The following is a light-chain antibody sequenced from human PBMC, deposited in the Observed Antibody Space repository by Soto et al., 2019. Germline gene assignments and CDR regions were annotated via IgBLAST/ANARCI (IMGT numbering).Light chain of an antibody. V-gene: IGKV1-6*01. Sequence: AIQMTQSPSSLSASVGDRVTITCRANQDIRSDLGWYQQKPGRAPQVLIYGASYLQSCVPSRFSGYGSGTDFTLTITNLQPEDFATYYCLQDYTYPRTFGQGTRVEIK. CDR3: LQDYTYPRT. J-gene: IGKJ1*01. CDR2: GAS. CDR1: QDIRSD.